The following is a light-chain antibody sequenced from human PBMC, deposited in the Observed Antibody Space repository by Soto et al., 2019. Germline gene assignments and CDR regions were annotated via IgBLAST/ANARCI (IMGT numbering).Light chain of an antibody. CDR2: DAS. Sequence: IVLTQSLATVSLCPVERATLSCRASQSVSSYLAWYQQKPGQAPRLLIYDASNRATGIPARFSGSGSGTDFTLTISSLEPEDFAVYYCQQRSNWPRTFGQGTKVDIK. V-gene: IGKV3-11*01. CDR1: QSVSSY. J-gene: IGKJ1*01. CDR3: QQRSNWPRT.